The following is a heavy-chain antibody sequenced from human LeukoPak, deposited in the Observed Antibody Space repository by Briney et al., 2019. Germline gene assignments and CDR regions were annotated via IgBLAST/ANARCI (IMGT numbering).Heavy chain of an antibody. CDR2: IIPILGTA. CDR1: GGTFSSYA. Sequence: SVKVSCKASGGTFSSYAISWVRQAPGQGLEWMGGIIPILGTANYAQKFQGRVTITADESTSTAYMELSSLRSEDTAVYYCARDRVVNDAFDIWGQGTMVTVSS. J-gene: IGHJ3*02. CDR3: ARDRVVNDAFDI. V-gene: IGHV1-69*01. D-gene: IGHD2-15*01.